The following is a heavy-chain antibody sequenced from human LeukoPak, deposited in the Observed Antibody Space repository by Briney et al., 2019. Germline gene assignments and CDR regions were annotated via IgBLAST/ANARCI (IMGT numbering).Heavy chain of an antibody. CDR2: IYYSGST. Sequence: SETLSVTCTVSGGSISSSSYYWGWIRQPPGKGLEWIGSIYYSGSTYYNPSLKSRVTISVDTSKNQFSLKLSSVTAADTAVYYCARRDGFGELLYPFDYWGQGTLVTVSS. V-gene: IGHV4-39*01. CDR1: GGSISSSSYY. CDR3: ARRDGFGELLYPFDY. J-gene: IGHJ4*02. D-gene: IGHD3-10*01.